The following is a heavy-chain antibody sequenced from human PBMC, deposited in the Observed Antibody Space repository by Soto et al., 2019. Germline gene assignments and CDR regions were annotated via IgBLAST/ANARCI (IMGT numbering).Heavy chain of an antibody. Sequence: QVQLVQSGAEVKKPGSSVKVSCKASGGTFSSYTISWVRQAPGQGLEWMGRIIPILGIANYAQKFQGRVTITADKSTSTAYMELSSLRAEDTAVYYCARYGNTYYYDSSGTRGMDVWGQGTTVTVSS. V-gene: IGHV1-69*02. CDR3: ARYGNTYYYDSSGTRGMDV. J-gene: IGHJ6*02. CDR1: GGTFSSYT. D-gene: IGHD3-22*01. CDR2: IIPILGIA.